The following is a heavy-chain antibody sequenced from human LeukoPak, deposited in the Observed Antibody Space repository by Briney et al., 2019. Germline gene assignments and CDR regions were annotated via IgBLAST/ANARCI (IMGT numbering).Heavy chain of an antibody. CDR1: GFSFIDYD. J-gene: IGHJ6*03. V-gene: IGHV3-13*01. Sequence: GGSPRLSCEASGFSFIDYDLHWVRQATGKGLEWVSAIGTAYNTDYPDSVRGRFTISRENARNSVYLQMNSLRAGDTAVYYCARGTPWHLYMDVWGKGTTVTVSS. CDR3: ARGTPWHLYMDV. D-gene: IGHD5-12*01. CDR2: IGTAYNT.